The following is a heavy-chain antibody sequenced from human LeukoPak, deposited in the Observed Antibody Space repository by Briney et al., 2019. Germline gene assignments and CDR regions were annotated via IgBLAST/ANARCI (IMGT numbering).Heavy chain of an antibody. CDR1: GFTVSSNY. D-gene: IGHD3-22*01. J-gene: IGHJ3*02. V-gene: IGHV4-34*01. CDR2: INHSGST. Sequence: GSLRLSCAASGFTVSSNYMSWIRQPPGKGLEWIGEINHSGSTNYNPSLKSRVTISVDTSKNQFSLKLSSVTAADTAVYYCARDLTYYYDSSGSQYDAFDIWGQGTMVTVSS. CDR3: ARDLTYYYDSSGSQYDAFDI.